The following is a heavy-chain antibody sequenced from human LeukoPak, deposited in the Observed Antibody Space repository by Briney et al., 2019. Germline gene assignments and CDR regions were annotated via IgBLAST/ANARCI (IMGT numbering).Heavy chain of an antibody. CDR3: AKLAGWELLNYFDY. J-gene: IGHJ4*02. D-gene: IGHD1-26*01. CDR2: ISGGGGST. Sequence: GGSLRLSCEASGLTFSSYGMSWVRQAPGKGLEWVSGISGGGGSTYYADSVKGRFTISRDNSKNTLYLQMNSLRAEDTAVYYCAKLAGWELLNYFDYWGQGTLVTVSS. V-gene: IGHV3-23*01. CDR1: GLTFSSYG.